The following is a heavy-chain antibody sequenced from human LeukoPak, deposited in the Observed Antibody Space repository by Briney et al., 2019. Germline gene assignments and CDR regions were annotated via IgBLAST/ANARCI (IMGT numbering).Heavy chain of an antibody. CDR1: GFTFSSYS. J-gene: IGHJ4*02. V-gene: IGHV3-21*01. D-gene: IGHD6-19*01. CDR2: ISSSSNYI. CDR3: ARSASGWYYY. Sequence: GGSLRLSCAASGFTFSSYSMNWVRQAPGKGLDWVSSISSSSNYIYYADSVKGRFTISRDNAKNSLYLQMNSLRAEDTAVYYCARSASGWYYYWGQGTLVTVSS.